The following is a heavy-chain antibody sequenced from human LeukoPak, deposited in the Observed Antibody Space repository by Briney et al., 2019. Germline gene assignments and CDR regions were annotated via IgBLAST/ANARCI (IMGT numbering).Heavy chain of an antibody. CDR2: INPSGDNT. D-gene: IGHD3-9*01. CDR3: ARDLTGYLAH. Sequence: ASVKVSCKASGYTFTSYYIHWVRQAPGQGLEWMGVINPSGDNTTYAQNFQGRVTMTRDTSTSTVYMELSSLRSEDTAMYYCARDLTGYLAHWGQGTLVIVSS. J-gene: IGHJ5*02. CDR1: GYTFTSYY. V-gene: IGHV1-46*01.